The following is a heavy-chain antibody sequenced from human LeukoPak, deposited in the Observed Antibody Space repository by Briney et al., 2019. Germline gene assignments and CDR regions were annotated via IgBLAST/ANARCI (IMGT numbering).Heavy chain of an antibody. V-gene: IGHV1-2*02. J-gene: IGHJ4*02. D-gene: IGHD1-7*01. Sequence: ASVKVSCKASGYTFTGYYMHWVRQAPGQGLERMGWINPNSGGTNYAQKFQGRVTMTRDTSISTAYMELSRLRSDDTAVYYCARESARLELPSARDYWGQGTLVTVSS. CDR1: GYTFTGYY. CDR2: INPNSGGT. CDR3: ARESARLELPSARDY.